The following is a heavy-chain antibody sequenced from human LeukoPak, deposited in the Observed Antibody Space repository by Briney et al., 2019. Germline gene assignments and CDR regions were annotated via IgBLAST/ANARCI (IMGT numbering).Heavy chain of an antibody. J-gene: IGHJ4*02. D-gene: IGHD6-19*01. Sequence: GGSLRLSCAASGFTFSSYSMNWVRQAPGKGLEWVSSISSSSSHIYYADSVKGRFTISRDNAKNSLYLQMNSLRAEDTAVYYCARVAVARTGYFDYWGQGTLVTVSS. V-gene: IGHV3-21*01. CDR2: ISSSSSHI. CDR3: ARVAVARTGYFDY. CDR1: GFTFSSYS.